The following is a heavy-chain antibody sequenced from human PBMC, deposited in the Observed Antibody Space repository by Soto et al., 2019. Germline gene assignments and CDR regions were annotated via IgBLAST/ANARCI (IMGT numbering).Heavy chain of an antibody. J-gene: IGHJ6*02. D-gene: IGHD3-10*01. CDR1: GYTFNNYG. V-gene: IGHV1-18*01. CDR3: ARVAITLIRGLKVDFYNMDV. Sequence: SVKVSCKASGYTFNNYGITWVRQAPGQGLEWLGWISVYNGNKNYAKKVQGRVSMTADTSTSTAHMELRSLQSDDTAVYFCARVAITLIRGLKVDFYNMDVWGQGTTVTVS. CDR2: ISVYNGNK.